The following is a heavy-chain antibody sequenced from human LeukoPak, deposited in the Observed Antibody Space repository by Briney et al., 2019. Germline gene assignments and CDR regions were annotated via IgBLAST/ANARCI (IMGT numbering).Heavy chain of an antibody. CDR1: GFTFSSYA. V-gene: IGHV3-23*01. D-gene: IGHD3-10*01. J-gene: IGHJ4*02. Sequence: GGSLRLSCAASGFTFSSYAMSWVRQAPGKGLEWVSAISGSGGSTYYADSVKGRFTISRDNSKNTLYLQMNSLRAEDTAAYYCARVGYYFGSGTYLDYWGQGTLVTVSS. CDR3: ARVGYYFGSGTYLDY. CDR2: ISGSGGST.